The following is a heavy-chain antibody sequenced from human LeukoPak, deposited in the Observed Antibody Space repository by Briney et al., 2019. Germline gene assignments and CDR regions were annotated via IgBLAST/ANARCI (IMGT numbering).Heavy chain of an antibody. D-gene: IGHD6-13*01. CDR3: ARGYSSSWYYFDY. Sequence: GGSLRLSCAASGFTVSSNYMSWVRQAPGKGLEWVSVIYSGGSTYYADSVKGRFTISRDDSKNTLYLQMNSLRAEDTAVYYCARGYSSSWYYFDYWGQGTLVTVSS. V-gene: IGHV3-66*02. CDR2: IYSGGST. J-gene: IGHJ4*02. CDR1: GFTVSSNY.